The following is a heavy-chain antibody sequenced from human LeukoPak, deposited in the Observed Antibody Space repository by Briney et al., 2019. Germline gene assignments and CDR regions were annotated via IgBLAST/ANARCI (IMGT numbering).Heavy chain of an antibody. CDR3: ARYDSRGSGSTKLDH. D-gene: IGHD3-3*01. Sequence: SETLSLTCAVSGYSLGTDYYWGWIRQPPEKGMEWIGRIYRSGTTSYNPSLQSRVTISVDTSKNQFSLKLSSVTAADTALYYCARYDSRGSGSTKLDHWGQGTLVTVSS. CDR1: GYSLGTDYY. J-gene: IGHJ4*02. CDR2: IYRSGTT. V-gene: IGHV4-38-2*01.